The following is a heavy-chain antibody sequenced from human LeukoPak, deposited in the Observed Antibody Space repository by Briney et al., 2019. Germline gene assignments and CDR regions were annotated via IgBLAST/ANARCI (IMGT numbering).Heavy chain of an antibody. Sequence: GGSLGLSCAACGFAFSIYTMNWARQSPGKGLEWVASINSGGTTTHYADSVKGRFTISRDNAQNVLYLQMNGLRADGAAVYYCLRGDSRDFWGQGTLVTVSS. CDR2: INSGGTTT. CDR1: GFAFSIYT. J-gene: IGHJ4*02. V-gene: IGHV3-21*06. CDR3: LRGDSRDF. D-gene: IGHD3-16*01.